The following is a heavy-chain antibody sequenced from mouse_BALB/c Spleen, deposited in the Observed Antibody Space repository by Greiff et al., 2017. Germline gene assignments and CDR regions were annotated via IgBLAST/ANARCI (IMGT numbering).Heavy chain of an antibody. CDR2: ISYSGST. Sequence: EVKLVESGPSLVKPSQTLSLTCSVTGDSITSGYWNWIRKFPGNKLEYMGYISYSGSTYYNPSLKSRISITRDTSKNQYYLQLNSVTTEDTATYYCARSQIYYDYDGRMDYWGQGTSVTVSS. CDR3: ARSQIYYDYDGRMDY. J-gene: IGHJ4*01. D-gene: IGHD2-4*01. V-gene: IGHV3-8*02. CDR1: GDSITSGY.